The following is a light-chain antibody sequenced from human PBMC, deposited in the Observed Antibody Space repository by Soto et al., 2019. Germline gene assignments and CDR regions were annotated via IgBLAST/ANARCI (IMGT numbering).Light chain of an antibody. CDR3: SSSTTSSTLV. Sequence: LTQPASVSGSPGQSITISCTGTSSDVGGYNYVSWYQQRPGKAPKLMIYEVNNRPSGISNRFSGSKSGNTASLTISGLQAEDEADYYCSSSTTSSTLVFGTGTKGTVL. J-gene: IGLJ1*01. CDR1: SSDVGGYNY. V-gene: IGLV2-14*01. CDR2: EVN.